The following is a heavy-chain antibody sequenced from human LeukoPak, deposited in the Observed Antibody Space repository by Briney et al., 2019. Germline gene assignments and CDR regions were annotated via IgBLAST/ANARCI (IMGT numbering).Heavy chain of an antibody. D-gene: IGHD1-1*01. CDR2: ITSGSSYI. Sequence: PEGSLRLSCAASGFTFSSYSMNWARQAPGKGLEWVSSITSGSSYIYYTDSVKGRFTISRDNAKHSLYLQMNSLRAEDTAVYYCATGTTSGSYYFAYWGQGTLVTVSS. CDR1: GFTFSSYS. CDR3: ATGTTSGSYYFAY. V-gene: IGHV3-21*01. J-gene: IGHJ4*02.